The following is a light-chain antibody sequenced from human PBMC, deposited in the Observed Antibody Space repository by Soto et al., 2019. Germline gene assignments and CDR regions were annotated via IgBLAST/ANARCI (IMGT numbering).Light chain of an antibody. CDR3: SSYAGTHVV. CDR2: DVS. CDR1: SSDVGGYNY. J-gene: IGLJ1*01. Sequence: QSALTQPPSSSGSPGQSVAISCTGTSSDVGGYNYVSWYQQHPGKAPKLMIYDVSERPSGVPDRFSGSKSANTPSLTVSGLQAEDEADYFCSSYAGTHVVFGTGTKVTVL. V-gene: IGLV2-8*01.